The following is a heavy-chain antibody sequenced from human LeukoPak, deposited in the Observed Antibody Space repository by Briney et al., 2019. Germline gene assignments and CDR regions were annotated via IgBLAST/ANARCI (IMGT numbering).Heavy chain of an antibody. CDR2: INWKGGGA. Sequence: GGPLTLSCAPSGFPQDEYGMRGPPDATGRALEGVFGINWKGGGAGYAGSLKGRFILSRDKAKNSLFLQMNSVRAEDTALYYCGRDSGCYDSSGTEYFLDYWRQGTLVAVSS. D-gene: IGHD3-22*01. CDR3: GRDSGCYDSSGTEYFLDY. J-gene: IGHJ4*02. V-gene: IGHV3-20*04. CDR1: GFPQDEYG.